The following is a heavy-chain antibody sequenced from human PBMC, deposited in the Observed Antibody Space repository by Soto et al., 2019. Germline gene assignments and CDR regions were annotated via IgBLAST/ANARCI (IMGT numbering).Heavy chain of an antibody. V-gene: IGHV4-59*12. CDR1: GGSISSDD. Sequence: PSETLSLTCTVSGGSISSDDWSWIRQPPGKGLEWIGYIYYSGSTNYNPSLKSRVTISVDTSKNQFSLKLSSVTAADTAVYYCARAEMVRGVGWFDPSGQATLVTVSS. D-gene: IGHD3-10*01. CDR3: ARAEMVRGVGWFDP. J-gene: IGHJ5*02. CDR2: IYYSGST.